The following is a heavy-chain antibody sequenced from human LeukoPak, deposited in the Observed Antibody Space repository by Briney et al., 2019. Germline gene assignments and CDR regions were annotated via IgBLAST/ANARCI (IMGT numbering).Heavy chain of an antibody. CDR3: ARDLLTGYSIDY. D-gene: IGHD3-9*01. CDR1: GFTFSSYE. J-gene: IGHJ4*02. CDR2: IRSSGSII. V-gene: IGHV3-48*03. Sequence: PGGSLRLSCAASGFTFSSYEMNWVRQAPGKGLEWVSYIRSSGSIIYYADSVKGRFTISRDNAKNSLYLRMNSLRAEDTAVYYCARDLLTGYSIDYWGQGTLVTVSS.